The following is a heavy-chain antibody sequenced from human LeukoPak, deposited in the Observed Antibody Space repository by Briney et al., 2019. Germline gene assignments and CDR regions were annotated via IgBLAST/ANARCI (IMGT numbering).Heavy chain of an antibody. CDR3: ARYPRAKGQLVRVSWFDP. V-gene: IGHV4-59*01. D-gene: IGHD6-6*01. J-gene: IGHJ5*02. CDR1: GGSISSYY. Sequence: PSETLSLTCTVSGGSISSYYWSWIRQPPGKGLEWIGYIYYSGSTNYNPSLKSRVTISVDTSKNQFSLKLSSVTAADTAVYYCARYPRAKGQLVRVSWFDPWGQGTLVTVSS. CDR2: IYYSGST.